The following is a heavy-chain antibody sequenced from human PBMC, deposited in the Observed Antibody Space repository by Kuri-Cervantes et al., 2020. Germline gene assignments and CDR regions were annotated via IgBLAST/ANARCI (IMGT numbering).Heavy chain of an antibody. CDR1: GFTFGDYA. CDR3: ARSRFFGYGYYYYMDV. Sequence: GGSLRLSCTASGFTFGDYAMSWVRQAPGKGLEWVSGINWNGGITGYADSVKGRFTIFRDNAKNSLYLQMNSLRAEDTAVYYCARSRFFGYGYYYYMDVWGKGTTVTVSS. CDR2: INWNGGIT. V-gene: IGHV3-20*04. J-gene: IGHJ6*03. D-gene: IGHD3-22*01.